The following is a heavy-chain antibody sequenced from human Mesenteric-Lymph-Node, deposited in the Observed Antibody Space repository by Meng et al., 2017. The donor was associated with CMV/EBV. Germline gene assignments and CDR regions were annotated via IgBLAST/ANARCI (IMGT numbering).Heavy chain of an antibody. CDR1: GGSFSGYY. J-gene: IGHJ4*02. Sequence: QVQLQQCGAGLLKLAETLSLNCAVYGGSFSGYYWSWIRQPPGKGLEWIGEINHSGSTNYNPSLKSRVTISVDTSKNQFSLKLSSVTAADTAVYYCARGQGKPDYWGQGTLVTVSS. CDR3: ARGQGKPDY. CDR2: INHSGST. V-gene: IGHV4-34*01.